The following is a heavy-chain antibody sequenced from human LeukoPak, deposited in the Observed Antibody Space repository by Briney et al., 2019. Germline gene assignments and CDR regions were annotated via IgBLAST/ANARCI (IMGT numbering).Heavy chain of an antibody. J-gene: IGHJ6*03. D-gene: IGHD3-3*01. CDR2: VKKDGSEK. V-gene: IGHV3-7*01. CDR1: GFTFSSCW. Sequence: GGSLRLSCGASGFTFSSCWMSWVRQAPGKGLEWVANVKKDGSEKFYVDSVKGRFTISRDNAKNSLYLQMSSLRAEDTAVYYCVREAYDDFWSGSWRYYYYMDVWGKGITVTVSS. CDR3: VREAYDDFWSGSWRYYYYMDV.